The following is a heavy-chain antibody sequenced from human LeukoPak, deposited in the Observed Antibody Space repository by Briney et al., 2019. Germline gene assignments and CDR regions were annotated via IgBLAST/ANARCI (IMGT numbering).Heavy chain of an antibody. CDR2: INSDGSST. V-gene: IGHV3-74*01. D-gene: IGHD1-26*01. CDR3: ARDGYRLVGALNFFDY. J-gene: IGHJ4*02. Sequence: GGSLRLSCAASGFTLSSYWMHWVRQAPGKGLVWVSRINSDGSSTIYADSVKGRLTISRDNAKNTLYLQMNSLRAEDTAVYYCARDGYRLVGALNFFDYWGQGTLVTVSS. CDR1: GFTLSSYW.